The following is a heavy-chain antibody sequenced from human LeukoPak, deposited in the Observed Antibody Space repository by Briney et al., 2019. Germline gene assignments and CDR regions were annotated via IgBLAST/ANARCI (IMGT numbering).Heavy chain of an antibody. CDR2: INHSGST. V-gene: IGHV4-34*01. Sequence: PSETLCLTCAVYGGSFSGYYWSWIRQPPGKGLEWIGEINHSGSTNYNPSLKSRVTISVDTSKNQFSLKLSSVTAADTAVYYCARGRDYFDYWGQGTLVTVSS. CDR3: ARGRDYFDY. CDR1: GGSFSGYY. J-gene: IGHJ4*02.